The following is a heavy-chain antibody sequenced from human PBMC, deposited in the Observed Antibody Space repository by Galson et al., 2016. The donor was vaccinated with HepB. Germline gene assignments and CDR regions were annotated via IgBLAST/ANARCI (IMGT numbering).Heavy chain of an antibody. CDR3: AREHYFGSGGYFDN. D-gene: IGHD3-10*01. CDR1: GFTFDDYA. CDR2: ISWNSYYI. V-gene: IGHV3-9*01. Sequence: SLRLSCAASGFTFDDYAMHWVRQAPGKGLEWVSGISWNSYYIDYADSVKGRFTISRDNAKKTLFLQMDSLGAEDTAVYYCAREHYFGSGGYFDNWGQGTLVTVSS. J-gene: IGHJ4*02.